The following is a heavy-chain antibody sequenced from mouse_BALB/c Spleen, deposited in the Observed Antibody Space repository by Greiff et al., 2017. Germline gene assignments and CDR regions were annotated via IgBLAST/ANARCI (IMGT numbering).Heavy chain of an antibody. CDR2: IYPGDGDT. CDR1: GYAFSSSW. D-gene: IGHD2-10*02. J-gene: IGHJ4*01. CDR3: ARGLSQYGNPYYYAMDY. Sequence: QVQLQQSGPELVKPGASVKISCKASGYAFSSSWMNWVKQRPGQGLEWIGRIYPGDGDTNYNGKFKGKATLTADKSSSTAYMQLSSLTSVDSAVYFCARGLSQYGNPYYYAMDYWGQGTSVTVSA. V-gene: IGHV1-82*01.